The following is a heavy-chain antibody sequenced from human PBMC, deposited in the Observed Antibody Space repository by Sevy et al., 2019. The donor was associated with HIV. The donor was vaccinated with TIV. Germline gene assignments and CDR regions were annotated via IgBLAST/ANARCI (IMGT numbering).Heavy chain of an antibody. CDR1: GFSFRTYA. D-gene: IGHD1-26*01. CDR2: IWYDGSNE. J-gene: IGHJ4*02. Sequence: GGSLRLSCAASGFSFRTYAMHWVRQAPGKGLEWVAGIWYDGSNENHADSVKDRFTISRDNSKNTLYLQVNSLRAEDTAVYYCVKDVGVGSTRRYADYWGQGTLVTVSS. V-gene: IGHV3-33*06. CDR3: VKDVGVGSTRRYADY.